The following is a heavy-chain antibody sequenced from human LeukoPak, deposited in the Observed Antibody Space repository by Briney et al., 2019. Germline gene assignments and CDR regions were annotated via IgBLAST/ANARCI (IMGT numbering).Heavy chain of an antibody. D-gene: IGHD5-24*01. CDR3: ARGTSYYRDGYNHDCFDY. Sequence: PSETLSLTCTVAGGSISSGGYYWSWIRQPPGKGLEWIGYIYHSGSTYYNPSLKSRVTISVDRSKNQFSLKLSSVTAADTAVYYCARGTSYYRDGYNHDCFDYWGQGTLVTVSS. CDR1: GGSISSGGYY. J-gene: IGHJ4*02. V-gene: IGHV4-30-2*01. CDR2: IYHSGST.